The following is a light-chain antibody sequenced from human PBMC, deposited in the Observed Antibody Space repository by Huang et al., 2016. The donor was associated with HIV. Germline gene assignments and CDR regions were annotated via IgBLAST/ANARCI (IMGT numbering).Light chain of an antibody. J-gene: IGKJ4*01. CDR3: MQGTHWPLT. CDR2: KVS. V-gene: IGKV2-30*02. CDR1: QSLLHSDGTTY. Sequence: DVVMTQSPLSLPVTLGQPASISCRSSQSLLHSDGTTYLLWLQQRPDHSPRRLIYKVSNRDSGVPDRFSGSWSGSDFTLRISRVEPEDVGVYYCMQGTHWPLTFGGGTKVEIK.